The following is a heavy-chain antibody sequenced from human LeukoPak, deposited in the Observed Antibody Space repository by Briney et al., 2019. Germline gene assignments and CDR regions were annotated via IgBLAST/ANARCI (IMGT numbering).Heavy chain of an antibody. Sequence: GGSLRLSCAASGFTFSSYAMHWVRQAPGKGLEWVGRINSDGSSTNYADSVKGRFTISTDNAKNTLYLQMNSLRVEDMAVYYCGVGYYYRGVDYWGQGTLVTVAS. D-gene: IGHD3-22*01. CDR2: INSDGSST. V-gene: IGHV3-74*01. CDR3: GVGYYYRGVDY. CDR1: GFTFSSYA. J-gene: IGHJ4*02.